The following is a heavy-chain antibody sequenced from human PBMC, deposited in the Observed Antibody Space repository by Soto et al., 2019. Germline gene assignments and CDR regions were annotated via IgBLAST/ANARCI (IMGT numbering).Heavy chain of an antibody. CDR3: ARDWRGYSYGTPQLILDY. Sequence: GASVKVSCKASGYTFTSYYMHWVRQAPGQGLEWMGIINPSGGSTSYAQKFQGRVTMTRDTSTSTVYMELSSLRSEDTAVYYCARDWRGYSYGTPQLILDYWGQGTLVTVSS. CDR2: INPSGGST. V-gene: IGHV1-46*01. CDR1: GYTFTSYY. D-gene: IGHD5-18*01. J-gene: IGHJ4*02.